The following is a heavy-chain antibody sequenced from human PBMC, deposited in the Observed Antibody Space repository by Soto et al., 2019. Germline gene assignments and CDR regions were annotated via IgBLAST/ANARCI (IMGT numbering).Heavy chain of an antibody. D-gene: IGHD2-15*01. CDR2: IIPILGIA. V-gene: IGHV1-69*02. CDR3: ATGYCSGGSCSPNCYYYYMDV. CDR1: GGTFSSYT. J-gene: IGHJ6*03. Sequence: ASVKVSCKASGGTFSSYTISWVRQAPGQGLEWMGRIIPILGIANYAQKFQGRVTITADKSTSTAYMELSSLRSEDTAVYYCATGYCSGGSCSPNCYYYYMDVWGKGTTVTVSS.